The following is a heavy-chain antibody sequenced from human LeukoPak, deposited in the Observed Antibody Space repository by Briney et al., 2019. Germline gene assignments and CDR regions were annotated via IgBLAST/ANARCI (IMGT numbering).Heavy chain of an antibody. CDR1: GGSISSGGYS. CDR2: IYHSGST. V-gene: IGHV4-30-2*01. J-gene: IGHJ5*02. CDR3: ARGTSNWFDP. Sequence: SQTLSLTCAVSGGSISSGGYSWSWIRQPPGKGLEWIGYIYHSGSTYYNPSLKSRVTISVDRSKNQFSLKLSSVTAADTAVYYCARGTSNWFDPWGQGTLVTVSS. D-gene: IGHD3/OR15-3a*01.